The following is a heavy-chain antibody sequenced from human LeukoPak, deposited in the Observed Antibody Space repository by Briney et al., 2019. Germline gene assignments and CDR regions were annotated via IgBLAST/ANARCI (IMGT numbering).Heavy chain of an antibody. D-gene: IGHD5-24*01. Sequence: SVKVSCKASGGTFSSYAISWVRQAPGQGLEWMGGIIPIFGTANYAQKFQGRVTITTDESTSTAYMELSSLRSEDTAVYYCARMGWLQLDYYYYMDVWGKGTTVTVSS. J-gene: IGHJ6*03. V-gene: IGHV1-69*05. CDR2: IIPIFGTA. CDR1: GGTFSSYA. CDR3: ARMGWLQLDYYYYMDV.